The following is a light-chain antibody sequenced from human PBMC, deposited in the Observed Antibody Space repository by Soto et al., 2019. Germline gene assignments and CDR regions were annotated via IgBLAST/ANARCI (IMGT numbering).Light chain of an antibody. CDR1: QSISSW. Sequence: DVQMTQSHSTLSASVGDRVTITCRASQSISSWLAWYQQKPGKAPKLLIYKASSLKSGVPSRFSGSGSSTKVTLTIISLQHDDFATYYCKQYNSYPMYTFGQGTKLEIK. J-gene: IGKJ2*01. CDR2: KAS. CDR3: KQYNSYPMYT. V-gene: IGKV1-5*03.